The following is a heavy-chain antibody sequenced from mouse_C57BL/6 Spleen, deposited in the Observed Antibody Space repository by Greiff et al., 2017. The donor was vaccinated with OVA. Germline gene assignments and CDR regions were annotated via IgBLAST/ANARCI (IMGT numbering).Heavy chain of an antibody. Sequence: VQLQQSGAELVRPGASVTLSCKASGYTFTDYEMHWVKQTPVNGLEWIGAIDPETGGTAYNQKFKGKAILTADKSSSTAYMELRSLTSEDSAVYYCTRAYYSNYDAMDYWGQGTTVTVSS. CDR3: TRAYYSNYDAMDY. V-gene: IGHV1-15*01. J-gene: IGHJ4*01. CDR1: GYTFTDYE. D-gene: IGHD2-5*01. CDR2: IDPETGGT.